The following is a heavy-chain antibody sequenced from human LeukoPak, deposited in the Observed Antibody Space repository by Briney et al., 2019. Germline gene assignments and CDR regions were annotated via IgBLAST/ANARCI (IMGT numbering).Heavy chain of an antibody. CDR2: IRSSSTYI. CDR3: ARDRDGYNYEAFDI. J-gene: IGHJ3*02. Sequence: GGSLRLSCAARGFTFSSYSMNWVRQDPEKGLEWVSFIRSSSTYISYADSVKGRFTISRDNANNSLYLQMNSLRAEDTAVYYCARDRDGYNYEAFDIWGQGTMVIVSS. D-gene: IGHD5-24*01. V-gene: IGHV3-21*01. CDR1: GFTFSSYS.